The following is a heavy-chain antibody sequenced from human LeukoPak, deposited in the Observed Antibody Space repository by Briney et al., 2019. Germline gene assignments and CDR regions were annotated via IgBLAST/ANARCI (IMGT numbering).Heavy chain of an antibody. J-gene: IGHJ4*02. CDR2: ISGSGGGT. CDR3: AKRSVVIRVILVGFHKEAYYFDS. CDR1: GITLSNYG. D-gene: IGHD3-22*01. V-gene: IGHV3-23*01. Sequence: GGSLRLSCAVSGITLSNYGMSWVRQAPGKGLEWVAGISGSGGGTGYADSVKGRFTISRDNPKNTLYLQMNSLGAEDTAVYFCAKRSVVIRVILVGFHKEAYYFDSWGQGALVTVSS.